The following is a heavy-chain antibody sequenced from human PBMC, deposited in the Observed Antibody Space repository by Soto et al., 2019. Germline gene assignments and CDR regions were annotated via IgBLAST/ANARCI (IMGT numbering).Heavy chain of an antibody. J-gene: IGHJ6*02. V-gene: IGHV3-30-3*01. D-gene: IGHD2-15*01. CDR2: ISYDGSTK. CDR3: ARDSQSGVASYYYYGLDV. Sequence: PGESLKISCAPSGTTSRSYVMHWVRQARGKGLAWVAVISYDGSTKYSANSVKGRITISRDTSKNTLYLQMNSLRAEDTAVYDCARDSQSGVASYYYYGLDVWGQGTTVTVSS. CDR1: GTTSRSYV.